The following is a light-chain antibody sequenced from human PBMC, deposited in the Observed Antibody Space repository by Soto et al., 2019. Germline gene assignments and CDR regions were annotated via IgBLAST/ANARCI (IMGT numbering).Light chain of an antibody. V-gene: IGLV2-23*02. CDR3: YSCAGSTTLSV. CDR1: SSDVGSYNL. J-gene: IGLJ1*01. Sequence: QSALTQPASVSGSPGQSITISCTGTSSDVGSYNLVSWYQQHPGKAPKLMIYEVSKRPSGVSNRFSGSKSGNTASLTISGLQAEDESDYYCYSCAGSTTLSVFASGP. CDR2: EVS.